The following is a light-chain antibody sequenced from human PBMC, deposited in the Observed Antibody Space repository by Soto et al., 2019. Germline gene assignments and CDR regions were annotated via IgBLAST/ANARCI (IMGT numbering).Light chain of an antibody. V-gene: IGKV3-20*01. CDR2: GAS. CDR3: QQYAGSPIT. Sequence: EIVLTQSPGTLSLSPGERATLSCRASQSVSGSYLAWYQQRPGQAPRLLIFGASSRATGIPDRFSGSGPATEFALTISRLEPEDFAVYYCQQYAGSPITFGQGTRLEIK. J-gene: IGKJ5*01. CDR1: QSVSGSY.